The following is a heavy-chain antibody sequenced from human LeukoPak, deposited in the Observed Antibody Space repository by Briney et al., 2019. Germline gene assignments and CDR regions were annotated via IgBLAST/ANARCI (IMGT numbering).Heavy chain of an antibody. V-gene: IGHV3-23*01. D-gene: IGHD1-26*01. Sequence: GGSLRLSCAASGFTFSSYAMSWVRQAPGKGLEWVSAISGSGGSTYYADSVKGRFTISRDNSKNTLYLQMNSLRAEDTAVYYCASDNHPKWELPGNAFDIWGQGTMVTVSS. CDR2: ISGSGGST. CDR3: ASDNHPKWELPGNAFDI. J-gene: IGHJ3*02. CDR1: GFTFSSYA.